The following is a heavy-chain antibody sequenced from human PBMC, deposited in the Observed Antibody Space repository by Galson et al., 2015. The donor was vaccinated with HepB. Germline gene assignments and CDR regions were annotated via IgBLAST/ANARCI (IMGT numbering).Heavy chain of an antibody. CDR3: ARGAYDYVWGSYRYGPFDH. CDR2: ISSGGSYI. Sequence: LRLSCAASGFTFTGYAMNWVRQPPGRGLEWISSISSGGSYIYYADPVKGRFTISRDNAKNSLYLQMNSLRAADTAVYYCARGAYDYVWGSYRYGPFDHWGQGTLVTVSS. CDR1: GFTFTGYA. J-gene: IGHJ4*02. V-gene: IGHV3-21*04. D-gene: IGHD3-16*02.